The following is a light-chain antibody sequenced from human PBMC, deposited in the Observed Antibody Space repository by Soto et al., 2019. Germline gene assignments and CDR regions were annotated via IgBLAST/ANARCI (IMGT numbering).Light chain of an antibody. J-gene: IGLJ2*01. V-gene: IGLV2-14*01. CDR2: GVS. Sequence: QAVVTQPASVSGSPGQSITISCTGTSSDVGGSNHVSWYQQHPGKAPKLMIYGVSNRPSGISNRVSGSKSGNTASLTISGLQAEDEADYYCSSYTSTTLVFGGGTKLTAL. CDR1: SSDVGGSNH. CDR3: SSYTSTTLV.